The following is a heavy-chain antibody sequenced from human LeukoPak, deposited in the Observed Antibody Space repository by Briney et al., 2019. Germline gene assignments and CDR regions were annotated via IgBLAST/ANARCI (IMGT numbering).Heavy chain of an antibody. Sequence: PGGSLRLSCAASGVSVSHKFMDWVRRAPGKGLEWVSVIYTGGKTDYADSVKGRFTISRDNSKNTLFLQMNSLRGADTAVYYCVTEEVTAGAFDFWGQGTMVTVSS. V-gene: IGHV3-66*01. J-gene: IGHJ3*01. CDR2: IYTGGKT. CDR1: GVSVSHKF. D-gene: IGHD2-21*02. CDR3: VTEEVTAGAFDF.